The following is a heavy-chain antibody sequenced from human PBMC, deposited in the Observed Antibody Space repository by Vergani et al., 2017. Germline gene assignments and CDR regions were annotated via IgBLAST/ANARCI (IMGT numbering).Heavy chain of an antibody. V-gene: IGHV3-23*04. Sequence: EVQLVESGGGLVQPGGSLRLSCAASGFTFSSYAMSWVRQAPGKGLEWVSAISGSGGSTYYADSVKGRFTISRDNSKNTLYLQMNSLRAEDTAVYYCAKDPGDAKYYYYYMDVWGKGTTVTVSS. D-gene: IGHD3-16*01. CDR3: AKDPGDAKYYYYYMDV. CDR2: ISGSGGST. J-gene: IGHJ6*03. CDR1: GFTFSSYA.